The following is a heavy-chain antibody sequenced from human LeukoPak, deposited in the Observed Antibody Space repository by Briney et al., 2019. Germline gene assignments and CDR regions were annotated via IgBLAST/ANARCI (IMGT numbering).Heavy chain of an antibody. D-gene: IGHD3-22*01. CDR2: ISGSGGST. J-gene: IGHJ4*02. V-gene: IGHV3-23*01. CDR3: AKGPSSGYYYDSSGYSYYFDY. CDR1: GFTFSSYA. Sequence: PGGSLRLSCAASGFTFSSYAMSWVRQAPGKGLEWVSAISGSGGSTYCADSVKGRFTISRDNSKNTLYLQMNSLRAEDTAVYYCAKGPSSGYYYDSSGYSYYFDYWGQGTLVTVSS.